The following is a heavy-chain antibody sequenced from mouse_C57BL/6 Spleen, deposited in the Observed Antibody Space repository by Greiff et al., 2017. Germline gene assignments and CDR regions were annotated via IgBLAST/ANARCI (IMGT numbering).Heavy chain of an antibody. CDR2: IDPSDSYT. CDR3: ARGGVWDGVDY. Sequence: QVQLQQPGAELVRPGTSVKLSCKASGYTFTSYWMHWVKQRPGQGLEWIGVIDPSDSYTNYNQKFKGKATLTVDTSSSTAYMQLSSLTSEDSAVYYCARGGVWDGVDYWGQGTTLTVSS. D-gene: IGHD4-1*01. V-gene: IGHV1-59*01. J-gene: IGHJ2*01. CDR1: GYTFTSYW.